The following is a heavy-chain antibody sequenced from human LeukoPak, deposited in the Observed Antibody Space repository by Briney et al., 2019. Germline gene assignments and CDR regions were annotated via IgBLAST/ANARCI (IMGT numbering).Heavy chain of an antibody. J-gene: IGHJ4*02. D-gene: IGHD6-13*01. Sequence: KPSETLSLTCAVYGGSFSGYYWSWIRQPPGKGRDWIGEINHSGSTNYNPSLKSRVTISVDTSKNQFSLKLSSVTAADTAVYYCARDLGSSWAQWGQGTLVTVSS. CDR3: ARDLGSSWAQ. CDR1: GGSFSGYY. V-gene: IGHV4-34*01. CDR2: INHSGST.